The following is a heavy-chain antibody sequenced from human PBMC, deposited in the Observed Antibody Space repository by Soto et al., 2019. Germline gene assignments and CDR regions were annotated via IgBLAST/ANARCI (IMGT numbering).Heavy chain of an antibody. J-gene: IGHJ4*02. Sequence: LQLQESGPGLVKPSETLSLTCTVSGGSFDITSSYWAWVRQPPGKGLEWIAYIYSSGSTDYTPSLKRRITSSVDTSTNQLSLRLSSVTAADTAVYYCATIPIVGTKPYYFNSWGQGTLVTVSS. D-gene: IGHD1-1*01. CDR3: ATIPIVGTKPYYFNS. CDR1: GGSFDITSSY. V-gene: IGHV4-39*01. CDR2: IYSSGST.